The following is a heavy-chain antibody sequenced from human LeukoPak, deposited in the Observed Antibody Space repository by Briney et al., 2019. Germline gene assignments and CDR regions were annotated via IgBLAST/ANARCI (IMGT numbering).Heavy chain of an antibody. CDR3: ARAPHFFDARGSRYYFDS. Sequence: ASVKVSCKASGGTFSSYAISWVRQAPGQGLEWMGGIIPIFGTANYAQKFQGRVTITADESTSTAYMELSSLRSEDTAVYYCARAPHFFDARGSRYYFDSWGQGALVTVSS. V-gene: IGHV1-69*13. CDR1: GGTFSSYA. D-gene: IGHD3-10*01. CDR2: IIPIFGTA. J-gene: IGHJ4*02.